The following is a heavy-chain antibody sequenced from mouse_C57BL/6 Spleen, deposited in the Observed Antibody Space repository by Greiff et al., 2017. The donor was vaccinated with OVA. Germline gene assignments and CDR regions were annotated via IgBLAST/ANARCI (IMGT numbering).Heavy chain of an antibody. D-gene: IGHD2-4*01. Sequence: EVNVVESGGGLVKPGGSLKLSCAASGFTFTDYGMHWVRQAPEKGLEWVAYISSGSSTINYADTVKGRFTISRDNAENTLFLQKTSLRSEDTAMYYCARRGLPWDFDVWGTGTTVTVSA. CDR2: ISSGSSTI. J-gene: IGHJ1*03. V-gene: IGHV5-17*01. CDR3: ARRGLPWDFDV. CDR1: GFTFTDYG.